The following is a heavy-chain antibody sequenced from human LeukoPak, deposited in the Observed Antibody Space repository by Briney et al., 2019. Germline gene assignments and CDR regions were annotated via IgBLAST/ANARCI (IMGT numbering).Heavy chain of an antibody. D-gene: IGHD3-22*01. CDR1: GDSVTSYY. CDR2: IYSGGRT. J-gene: IGHJ3*02. CDR3: ASEDSSGGAFDI. V-gene: IGHV4-59*08. Sequence: SETLSLTCTVSGDSVTSYYWSWIRQSPGKGLEWIGYIYSGGRTIYNPSLKSRLTISSDTSKSQFSLKLSSVTAADTAVYYCASEDSSGGAFDIWGQGTMVTVSS.